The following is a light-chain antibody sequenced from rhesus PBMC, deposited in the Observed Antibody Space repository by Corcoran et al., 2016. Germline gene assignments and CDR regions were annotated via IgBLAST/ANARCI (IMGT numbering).Light chain of an antibody. J-gene: IGKJ1*01. CDR2: GAS. CDR1: QSVGSY. CDR3: QQSSNLWT. Sequence: ETVVTQSPATLSLSPGERATLSCRASQSVGSYLAWYQQKPGQAPRLLIYGASHRAPGIPERVRGSGSGTDFTLTISSLEPEDVGVYYCQQSSNLWTFGQGTKVEIK. V-gene: IGKV3-24*04.